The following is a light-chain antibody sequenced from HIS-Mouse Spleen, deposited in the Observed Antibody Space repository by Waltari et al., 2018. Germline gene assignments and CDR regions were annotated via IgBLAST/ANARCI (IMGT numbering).Light chain of an antibody. CDR3: QQYNNWPPDT. Sequence: EIVMTQSPATLSVSPGERATLSCRASQSVSGNLAWYQQKPGQAPRLLIYGASTRATGIPARFSGSGSGTEFTLTISSMQSEDFAVYYCQQYNNWPPDTFGPGTKVDIK. CDR2: GAS. CDR1: QSVSGN. J-gene: IGKJ3*01. V-gene: IGKV3-15*01.